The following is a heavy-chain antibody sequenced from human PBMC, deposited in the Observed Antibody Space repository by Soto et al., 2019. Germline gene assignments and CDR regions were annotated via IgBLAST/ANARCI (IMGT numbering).Heavy chain of an antibody. CDR1: GGTFSSYA. D-gene: IGHD3-22*01. CDR2: IIPIFGTA. CDR3: ARVREGSSGTFWSPTWYFDL. Sequence: QVQLVQSGAEVKKPGSSVKVSCKASGGTFSSYAISWVRQAPGQGLEWMGGIIPIFGTANYAQKFQGRVKSTADESTSTPYMELSSLSAEDTAAYYCARVREGSSGTFWSPTWYFDLWGRGTLVTVSS. V-gene: IGHV1-69*12. J-gene: IGHJ2*01.